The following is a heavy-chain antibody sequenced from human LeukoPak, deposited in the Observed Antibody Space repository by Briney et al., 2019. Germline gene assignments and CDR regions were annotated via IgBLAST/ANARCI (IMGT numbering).Heavy chain of an antibody. V-gene: IGHV3-72*01. D-gene: IGHD6-19*01. CDR3: ARGNIAVAGFDY. Sequence: QPGGSLRLSCAASGFTFSSYWMSWVRQAPGKGLEWVGRIRNRANSYTTEYAASVKGRFTISRDDSKNSVYLQMNSLKSEDTAVYYCARGNIAVAGFDYWGQGTLVTVSS. CDR1: GFTFSSYW. J-gene: IGHJ4*02. CDR2: IRNRANSYTT.